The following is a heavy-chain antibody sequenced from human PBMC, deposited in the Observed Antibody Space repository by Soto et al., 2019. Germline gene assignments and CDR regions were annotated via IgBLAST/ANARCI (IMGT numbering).Heavy chain of an antibody. D-gene: IGHD6-19*01. CDR3: ARITSSGWSFDY. V-gene: IGHV2-70*01. CDR1: GFSLSTSGMC. Sequence: SGPTLVKPTQTLTLTCTFSGFSLSTSGMCVSWIRQPPGKALEWLALIDWDDDKYYSTSMNTRLTISKDTSKNQVVLTMTNMDPVDTATYYCARITSSGWSFDYWGQGTLVTVSS. J-gene: IGHJ4*02. CDR2: IDWDDDK.